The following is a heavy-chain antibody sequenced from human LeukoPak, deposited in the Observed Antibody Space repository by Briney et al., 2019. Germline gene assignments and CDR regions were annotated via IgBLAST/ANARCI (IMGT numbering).Heavy chain of an antibody. J-gene: IGHJ5*02. CDR2: ISNSGGST. CDR1: GFTFSSYV. D-gene: IGHD3-22*01. V-gene: IGHV3-23*01. Sequence: QAGGSLRLSCAASGFTFSSYVMSWVRQAPGKGLEWVSSISNSGGSTYYADSVKGRFTISRDNSKNTLYLQMNSLRAEDTAVYYCARSAYYYDSSGYSWFDPWGQGTLVTVSS. CDR3: ARSAYYYDSSGYSWFDP.